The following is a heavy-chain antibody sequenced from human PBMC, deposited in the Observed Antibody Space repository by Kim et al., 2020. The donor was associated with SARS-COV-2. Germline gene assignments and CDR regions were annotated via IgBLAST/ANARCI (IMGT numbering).Heavy chain of an antibody. CDR2: LRRDGTTV. V-gene: IGHV3-74*01. CDR1: GFSLTTYY. J-gene: IGHJ2*01. CDR3: VRSTEDWDFNL. Sequence: GGSLRLSCAASGFSLTTYYMHWVRQVPGQGLVWVSRLRRDGTTVDYAASVRGRFTISRDNAKNTLSLQMSSLRAEDTAVYYCVRSTEDWDFNLWGRGTL.